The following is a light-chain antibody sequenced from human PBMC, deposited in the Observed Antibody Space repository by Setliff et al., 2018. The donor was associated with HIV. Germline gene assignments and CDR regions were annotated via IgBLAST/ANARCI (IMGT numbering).Light chain of an antibody. V-gene: IGLV2-14*03. CDR3: TSYTSSATYV. Sequence: QSALTQPASVSGSPGQSITLSCTGASSDIGAYNFVSWYQQYPGKAPKLIIYDVYKRPSGVSDRFSGSKSGNTASLTISGLQAEDEADYYCTSYTSSATYVFGTGTKVTVL. J-gene: IGLJ1*01. CDR2: DVY. CDR1: SSDIGAYNF.